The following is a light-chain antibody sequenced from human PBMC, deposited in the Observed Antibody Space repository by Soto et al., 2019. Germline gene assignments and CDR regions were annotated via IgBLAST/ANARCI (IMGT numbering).Light chain of an antibody. CDR2: DAS. V-gene: IGKV1-33*01. CDR1: QDISNY. CDR3: QQYDNLPLT. Sequence: DIQMTQSPSSLSASVGDIVTITCQASQDISNYLNWYQKKKGKAHKLLIYDASNLETGVPSRFSGSGSGTDFNFTISSLQHEDIATYYCQQYDNLPLTFGGGTKVDI. J-gene: IGKJ4*01.